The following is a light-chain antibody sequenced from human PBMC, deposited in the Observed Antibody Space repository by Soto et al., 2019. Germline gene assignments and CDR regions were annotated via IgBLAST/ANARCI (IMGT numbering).Light chain of an antibody. J-gene: IGKJ1*01. CDR2: GAS. Sequence: DIVMTQSPAPLSVSPGERATLSCTASQSIRSTLAWYQQKPGQAPRLLIYGASTRATGIPARFSGSGSGTEFTLTISSLQSEDVAVYYCQHYNHWLWTFGQGTKVDIK. V-gene: IGKV3-15*01. CDR3: QHYNHWLWT. CDR1: QSIRST.